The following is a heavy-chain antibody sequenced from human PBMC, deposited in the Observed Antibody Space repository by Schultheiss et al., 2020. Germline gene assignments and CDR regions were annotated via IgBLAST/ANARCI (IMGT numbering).Heavy chain of an antibody. J-gene: IGHJ4*02. D-gene: IGHD6-19*01. CDR1: GYTFTSYG. Sequence: FVKVSCKASGYTFTSYGISWVRQAPGQGLEWMGGIIPIFGTANYAQKFQGRVTITADESTSTAYMELSSLRSEDTAVYYCARTTLSGWYLSYWGQGTLVTGPS. CDR2: IIPIFGTA. V-gene: IGHV1-69*01. CDR3: ARTTLSGWYLSY.